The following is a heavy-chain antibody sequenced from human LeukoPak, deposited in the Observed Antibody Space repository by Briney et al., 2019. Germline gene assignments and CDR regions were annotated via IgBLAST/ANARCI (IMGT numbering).Heavy chain of an antibody. Sequence: GGSLRLSCAASRFTFSSYAMSWVRQAPGKGLEWVSPISGSGGGTYYADSLKGRFTVSRDNAKNSLYLQMNTLRAEDTAVYYCARDPPGSGSLLHFEYWGQGTVVTVSS. CDR2: ISGSGGGT. CDR3: ARDPPGSGSLLHFEY. CDR1: RFTFSSYA. J-gene: IGHJ4*02. D-gene: IGHD5-12*01. V-gene: IGHV3-23*01.